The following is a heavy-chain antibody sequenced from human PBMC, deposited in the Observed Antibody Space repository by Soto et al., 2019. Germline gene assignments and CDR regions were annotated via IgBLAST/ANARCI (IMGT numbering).Heavy chain of an antibody. D-gene: IGHD1-1*01. CDR3: AREGGTTGEGYYFDY. CDR1: GGTFSSYA. V-gene: IGHV1-69*12. J-gene: IGHJ4*02. CDR2: IIPIFGTA. Sequence: QVQLVQSGAEVKKPGSSVKVSCKASGGTFSSYAISWVRQAPGQGLEWMGGIIPIFGTANYAQKFQGRVTIAADESTCRAYLEVSSLRSEDTAVYYWAREGGTTGEGYYFDYWGQGTLVTVSS.